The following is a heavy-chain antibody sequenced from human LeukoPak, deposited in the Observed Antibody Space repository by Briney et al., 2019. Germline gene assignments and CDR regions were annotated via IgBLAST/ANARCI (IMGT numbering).Heavy chain of an antibody. Sequence: GGSLRLSCAVSGFTFSSYSMNWVRQAPGKGLEWVSYISSSSSTIYYADSVKGRFTISRDNAKNSLYLQMNSLRAEDTAVYYCARESGDYNILTGYYRLPDYWGQGTLVTASS. J-gene: IGHJ4*02. CDR1: GFTFSSYS. CDR2: ISSSSSTI. CDR3: ARESGDYNILTGYYRLPDY. V-gene: IGHV3-48*01. D-gene: IGHD3-9*01.